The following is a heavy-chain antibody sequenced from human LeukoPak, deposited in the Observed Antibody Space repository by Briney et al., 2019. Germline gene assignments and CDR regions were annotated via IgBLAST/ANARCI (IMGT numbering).Heavy chain of an antibody. V-gene: IGHV3-30-3*01. D-gene: IGHD3-16*01. CDR1: GFTFSSYA. CDR2: ISYDGSNK. CDR3: ATLGVY. J-gene: IGHJ4*02. Sequence: QPGRSLRLSCAASGFTFSSYAMHWVRQATGKGLEWVAVISYDGSNKYYADSVKGRFTISRDNSKNTLYLQMNSLRAEDTAVYYCATLGVYWGQGTLVTVSS.